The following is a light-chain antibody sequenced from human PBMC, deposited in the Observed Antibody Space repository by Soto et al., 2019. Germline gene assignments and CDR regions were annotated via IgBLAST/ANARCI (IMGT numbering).Light chain of an antibody. Sequence: QSVLTQPPSVSGAPGQRVTISCTGSSSNIGAGYDVHWYQQLPGTAPKLLIFANSNRPSGVPDRFSGSKSGTSASLAITGLQAEDVADYYCQSSDSSLTGSVFGTGTKLTVL. V-gene: IGLV1-40*01. CDR1: SSNIGAGYD. CDR2: ANS. J-gene: IGLJ1*01. CDR3: QSSDSSLTGSV.